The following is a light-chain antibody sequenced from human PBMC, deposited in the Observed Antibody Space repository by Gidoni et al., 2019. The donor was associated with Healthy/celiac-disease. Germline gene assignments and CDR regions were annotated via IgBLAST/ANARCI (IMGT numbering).Light chain of an antibody. CDR1: QSVSSY. CDR2: DAY. V-gene: IGKV3-11*01. Sequence: IVFTPSTATLSFSPGERATLSCRASQSVSSYLAWYQQKPGQAPRLLIYDAYNRATGIPARFSGSGSGTDFTLTISSREPEDFAVYYCQQRSNRPPVTFGQGTRLEIK. CDR3: QQRSNRPPVT. J-gene: IGKJ5*01.